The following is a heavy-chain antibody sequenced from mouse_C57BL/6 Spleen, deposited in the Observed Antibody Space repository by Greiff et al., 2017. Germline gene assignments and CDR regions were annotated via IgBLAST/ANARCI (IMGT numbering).Heavy chain of an antibody. Sequence: VKLVESGAELVRPGASVTLSCKASGYTFTDYEMHWVKQTPVHGLEWIGAIDPETGGTAYNQKFKGKAILTADKSSSTAYMELRSLTSEDSAVYYCTRLGPDYWGQGTTLTVSS. J-gene: IGHJ2*01. CDR2: IDPETGGT. V-gene: IGHV1-15*01. CDR1: GYTFTDYE. D-gene: IGHD2-14*01. CDR3: TRLGPDY.